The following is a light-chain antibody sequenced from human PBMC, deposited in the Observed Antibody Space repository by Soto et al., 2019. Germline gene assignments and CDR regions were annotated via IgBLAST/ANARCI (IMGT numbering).Light chain of an antibody. CDR2: GAS. CDR3: QHYNNWPYT. V-gene: IGKV3-15*01. J-gene: IGKJ2*01. Sequence: EIVMTQSPGTLSVSPGERVTLSCRASQNIRTNLAWYQQKPGQAPKILVYGASTRASGVPARFSGSGSGTEFTLTISSPQSEDFAVYYCQHYNNWPYTFGQGTKLEIK. CDR1: QNIRTN.